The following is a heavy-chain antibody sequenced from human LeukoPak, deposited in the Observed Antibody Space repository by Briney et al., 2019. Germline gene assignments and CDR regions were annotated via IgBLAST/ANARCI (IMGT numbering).Heavy chain of an antibody. Sequence: SETLSLTCTVSGGSISSSSYYWGWIRQPPGKGLEWIGSIYYSGSTYYNPSLKSRVTISVDTSKNQFSLKLSSVTAADTAVYYCARRCSSTSCHPGAYYYYYYMDVWGKGTTVTVSS. CDR1: GGSISSSSYY. V-gene: IGHV4-39*01. CDR3: ARRCSSTSCHPGAYYYYYYMDV. J-gene: IGHJ6*03. D-gene: IGHD2-2*01. CDR2: IYYSGST.